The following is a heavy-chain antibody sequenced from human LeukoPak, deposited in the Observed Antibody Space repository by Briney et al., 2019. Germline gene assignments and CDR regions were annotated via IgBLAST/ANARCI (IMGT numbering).Heavy chain of an antibody. CDR3: ARGNTHAFDI. CDR1: GYTFTSYG. J-gene: IGHJ3*02. Sequence: ASVKVSCKASGYTFTSYGISWVRQAPGQGLEWMGIINPSGGSTSYAQKFQGRVTMTRDTSTSTVYMELSSLRSEDTAVYYCARGNTHAFDIWGQGTMVTVSS. V-gene: IGHV1-46*01. CDR2: INPSGGST.